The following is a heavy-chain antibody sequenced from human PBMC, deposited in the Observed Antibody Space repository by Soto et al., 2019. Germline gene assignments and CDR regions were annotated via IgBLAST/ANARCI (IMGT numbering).Heavy chain of an antibody. D-gene: IGHD3-10*01. J-gene: IGHJ4*02. CDR2: IYYSGST. V-gene: IGHV4-39*01. Sequence: QLQLQESGPGLVKPSETLSLTCTVSGGSISSSSYYWGWIRQPPGKGLEWIGSIYYSGSTYYNPSLKSRVTISVDTSKNQFSLKLSSVTAADTAVYYCARLKTYYYGSGSYYKFDYGGQGTLVTVSS. CDR3: ARLKTYYYGSGSYYKFDY. CDR1: GGSISSSSYY.